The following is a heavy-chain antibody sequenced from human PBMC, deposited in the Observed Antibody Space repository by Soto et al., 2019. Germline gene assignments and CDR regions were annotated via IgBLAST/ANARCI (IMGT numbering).Heavy chain of an antibody. CDR3: VKGEYYYDSGAYYPFDY. CDR2: ISPNGDST. V-gene: IGHV3-64D*06. D-gene: IGHD3-22*01. J-gene: IGHJ4*02. Sequence: LRLSCSACGFTFRIYAIHWVRQAPGKGLEYVSTISPNGDSTYYADSVKGRFAISRDNSKNTLYLQMSSLRAEDTAVYYCVKGEYYYDSGAYYPFDYWGQGTLVTVSS. CDR1: GFTFRIYA.